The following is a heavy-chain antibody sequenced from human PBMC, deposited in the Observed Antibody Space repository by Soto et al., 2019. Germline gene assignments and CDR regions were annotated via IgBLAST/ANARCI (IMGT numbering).Heavy chain of an antibody. CDR1: GFTFSNYW. D-gene: IGHD2-21*01. J-gene: IGHJ4*02. Sequence: EVQLLESGRGLVQPGGSLRLSCAASGFTFSNYWMSWLRQAPGRGLEWVASIKEDGSEMSYVDCVKGRFTISRDNAKHTLFLQMDSRRDEDTAVYYCATQLWWWGYWGQGTLVTVSS. CDR2: IKEDGSEM. V-gene: IGHV3-7*02. CDR3: ATQLWWWGY.